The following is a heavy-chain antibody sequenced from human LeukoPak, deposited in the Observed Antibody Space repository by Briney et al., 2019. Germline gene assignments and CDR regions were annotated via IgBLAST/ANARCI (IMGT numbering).Heavy chain of an antibody. J-gene: IGHJ3*02. CDR2: ISWNSGSI. CDR3: AKDGSAIFGPRTAFDI. Sequence: GGSLRLSCAASGFTFDDYAMHWVRQAPGKGLEWVSGISWNSGSIGYADSVKGRFTISRDNAKDSLYLQMNSLRAEDMALYYCAKDGSAIFGPRTAFDIWGQGTMVTVSS. V-gene: IGHV3-9*03. D-gene: IGHD3-3*01. CDR1: GFTFDDYA.